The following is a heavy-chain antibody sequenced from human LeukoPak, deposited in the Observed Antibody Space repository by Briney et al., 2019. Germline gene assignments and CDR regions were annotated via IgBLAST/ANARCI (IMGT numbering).Heavy chain of an antibody. J-gene: IGHJ3*02. CDR2: IYYSGST. CDR1: GGSISSYY. CDR3: ARAEQWLPHDAFDI. V-gene: IGHV4-59*12. D-gene: IGHD6-19*01. Sequence: PSETLSLTCTVSGGSISSYYWGWIRQPPGKGLEWIGYIYYSGSTYYNPSLKSRVTISVDTSKNQFSLKLSSVTAADTAVYYCARAEQWLPHDAFDIWGQGTMVTVSS.